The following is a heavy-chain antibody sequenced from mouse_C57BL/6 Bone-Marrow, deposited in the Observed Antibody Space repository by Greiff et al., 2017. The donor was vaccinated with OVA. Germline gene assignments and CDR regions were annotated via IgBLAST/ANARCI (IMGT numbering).Heavy chain of an antibody. CDR3: ARRGDYAYYYAMDY. CDR1: GYTFTSYW. CDR2: IDPSDSYT. J-gene: IGHJ4*01. D-gene: IGHD2-4*01. Sequence: VQLQQPGAELVKPGASVQLSCKASGYTFTSYWMQWVKQRPGQGLEWIGEIDPSDSYTNYNQKFKGKATLTVDTSSSTAYMQLSSLTSEDSAVYYCARRGDYAYYYAMDYWGQGTSVTVSS. V-gene: IGHV1-50*01.